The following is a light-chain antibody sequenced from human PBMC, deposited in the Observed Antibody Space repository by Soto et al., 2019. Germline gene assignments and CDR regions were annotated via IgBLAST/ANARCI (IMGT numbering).Light chain of an antibody. J-gene: IGLJ1*01. CDR3: SSYTPTSNSV. V-gene: IGLV2-14*01. CDR2: EVS. CDR1: SSDVGSYNF. Sequence: QSVLTQPASVSGSPGQSITISCTGTSSDVGSYNFVSWYQQLPGKAPKLMIYEVSNRPSGVSNRFSGSKSGNTASLTISGLQAEDESDYYCSSYTPTSNSVLGSGT.